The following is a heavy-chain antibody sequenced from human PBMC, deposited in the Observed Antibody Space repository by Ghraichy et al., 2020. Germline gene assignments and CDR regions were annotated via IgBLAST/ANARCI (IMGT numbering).Heavy chain of an antibody. CDR1: GFTFSSYS. J-gene: IGHJ6*02. CDR3: ARDRIPYYYYYYGMDV. CDR2: ISSSSSYI. V-gene: IGHV3-21*01. Sequence: GGSLRLSCAASGFTFSSYSMNWVRQAPGKGLEWVSSISSSSSYIYYADSVKGRFTISRDNAKNSLYLQMNSLRAEDTAVYYCARDRIPYYYYYYGMDVWGQGTTVTVSS. D-gene: IGHD2/OR15-2a*01.